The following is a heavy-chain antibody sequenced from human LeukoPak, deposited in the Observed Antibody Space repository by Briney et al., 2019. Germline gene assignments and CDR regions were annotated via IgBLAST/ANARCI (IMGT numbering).Heavy chain of an antibody. J-gene: IGHJ4*02. D-gene: IGHD2-15*01. Sequence: GGSLRLSCAASAFTFSSYGMHWVRRAPGKGRVWVAVLWYDGSYKYYADSVKGRFTISRDNSKNTLYLQMNSLRAEDTAVYTCARDFCSGGSCYYFDYWGQGTLVTVSS. CDR2: LWYDGSYK. V-gene: IGHV3-33*01. CDR1: AFTFSSYG. CDR3: ARDFCSGGSCYYFDY.